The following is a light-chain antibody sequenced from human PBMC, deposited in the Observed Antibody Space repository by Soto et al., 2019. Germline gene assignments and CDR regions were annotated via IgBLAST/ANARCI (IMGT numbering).Light chain of an antibody. CDR3: QQYNSYPWT. J-gene: IGKJ1*01. CDR2: DAS. CDR1: QSINNR. Sequence: DIQMTQSPFTLSASVGDRVTITCRGSQSINNRLAWHQQKPGKAPKVLICDASSLKSGVPSRFSGSGSGTEFTLTISSLQPDDFATYYCQQYNSYPWTFGQGTKVDIK. V-gene: IGKV1-5*01.